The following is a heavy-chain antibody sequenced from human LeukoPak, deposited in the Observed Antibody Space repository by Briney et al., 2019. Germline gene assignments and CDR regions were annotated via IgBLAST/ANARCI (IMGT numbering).Heavy chain of an antibody. Sequence: SQTLSLTCTVSGGSVRRGNYYWTWIRQPAGSGLEWIGRIYTSGSANYNPSLKSRVTISVDTSKNQFSLKLSSVTAADTAVYYCVRGGYYYGPSDWGQGTLVTVSS. CDR1: GGSVRRGNYY. V-gene: IGHV4-61*02. D-gene: IGHD3-10*01. CDR3: VRGGYYYGPSD. CDR2: IYTSGSA. J-gene: IGHJ4*02.